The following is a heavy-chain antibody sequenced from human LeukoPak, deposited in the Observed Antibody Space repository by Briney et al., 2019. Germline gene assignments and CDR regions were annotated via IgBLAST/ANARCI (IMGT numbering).Heavy chain of an antibody. D-gene: IGHD2-21*02. CDR2: INPSGGST. CDR3: ARTEDCGGDCYEPYFDY. V-gene: IGHV1-46*01. Sequence: ASVKVSCKASGYTFTSYYMHWVRQAPGQGLEWMGIINPSGGSTRYAQKFQGRVTMTRDMSTSTVYMELSSLRSEDTAVYYCARTEDCGGDCYEPYFDYWGQGTLVTVSS. J-gene: IGHJ4*02. CDR1: GYTFTSYY.